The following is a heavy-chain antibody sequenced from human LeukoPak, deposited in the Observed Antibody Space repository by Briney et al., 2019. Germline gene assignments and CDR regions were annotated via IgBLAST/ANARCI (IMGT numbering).Heavy chain of an antibody. CDR3: ARAGNNWSFDY. J-gene: IGHJ4*02. CDR2: IYGSGST. Sequence: PSETLSLTCTVSGGSISSYYWSWIRQPPGKGLEWIGHIYGSGSTNYNPSLKSRVTLSVDTSKNQFSLKVSSVTAADTAVYYCARAGNNWSFDYWGQGTLVTVSS. D-gene: IGHD1-1*01. CDR1: GGSISSYY. V-gene: IGHV4-59*01.